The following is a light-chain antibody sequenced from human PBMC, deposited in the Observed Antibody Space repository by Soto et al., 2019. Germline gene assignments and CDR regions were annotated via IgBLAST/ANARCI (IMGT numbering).Light chain of an antibody. CDR2: EVS. V-gene: IGLV2-14*01. CDR1: SSDFGGYNY. Sequence: QSALTQPASVSGSPGQSITISCTGTSSDFGGYNYVSWYQQHPGKAPKLMIYEVSNRPSGVSNRFSGSKSGNTASLTISGLQAEDEAAYYCSSYTSSSVVFGGGTKLTVL. J-gene: IGLJ2*01. CDR3: SSYTSSSVV.